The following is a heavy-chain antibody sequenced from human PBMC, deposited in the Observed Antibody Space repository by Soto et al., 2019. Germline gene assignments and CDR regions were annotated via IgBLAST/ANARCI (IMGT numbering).Heavy chain of an antibody. V-gene: IGHV3-30-3*01. D-gene: IGHD6-6*01. Sequence: LRLSCAASGFTFSSYAMHWVRQAPGKGLEWVAVISYDGSNKYYADSVKGRFTISRDNSKNTLYLQMNSLRAEDTAVYYCARDYGAARPYDYWGQGTLVTVSS. CDR2: ISYDGSNK. J-gene: IGHJ4*02. CDR1: GFTFSSYA. CDR3: ARDYGAARPYDY.